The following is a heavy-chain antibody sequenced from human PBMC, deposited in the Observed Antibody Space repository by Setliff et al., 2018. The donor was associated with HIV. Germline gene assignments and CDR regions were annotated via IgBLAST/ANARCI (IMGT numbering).Heavy chain of an antibody. V-gene: IGHV4-59*02. CDR2: TSDSGTP. Sequence: SETLSLTCTIHGGSVTSHYWSWIRQPPGKGLEWVGSTSDSGTPKYNPSLKSRVTVTLDTSKNNFSLKVTSLPAADTAEYYCARHKVSTTLGGLVYDYFSYGMDIWGHGTTVTVSS. CDR3: ARHKVSTTLGGLVYDYFSYGMDI. CDR1: GGSVTSHY. J-gene: IGHJ6*02. D-gene: IGHD3-16*01.